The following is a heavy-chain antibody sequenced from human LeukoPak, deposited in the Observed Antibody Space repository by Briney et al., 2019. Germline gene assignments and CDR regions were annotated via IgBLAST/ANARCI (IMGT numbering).Heavy chain of an antibody. V-gene: IGHV1-2*02. CDR1: GYTFTGYY. J-gene: IGHJ4*02. Sequence: GASVKVSCKASGYTFTGYYMHWVRQAPGQGLEWMGWINPNSGGTNYAQKFQGRVTMTRDTSISTAYMELSRLRSDDTAVYYCARGGRRWLQLRYTFDYWGQGTLVTVSS. CDR2: INPNSGGT. D-gene: IGHD5-24*01. CDR3: ARGGRRWLQLRYTFDY.